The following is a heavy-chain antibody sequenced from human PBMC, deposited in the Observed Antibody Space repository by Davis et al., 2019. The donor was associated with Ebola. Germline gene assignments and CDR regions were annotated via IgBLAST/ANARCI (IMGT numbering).Heavy chain of an antibody. CDR1: GYTFTSYY. Sequence: AASVKVSCKASGYTFTSYYMHWVRQAPGQGLEWMGGIIPIFGTANYAQKFQGRVTITADKSTSTAYMELSSLRSEDTAVYYCARLKDSSGYYTSPYNWFDPWGQGTLVTVSS. CDR3: ARLKDSSGYYTSPYNWFDP. D-gene: IGHD3-22*01. V-gene: IGHV1-69*06. J-gene: IGHJ5*02. CDR2: IIPIFGTA.